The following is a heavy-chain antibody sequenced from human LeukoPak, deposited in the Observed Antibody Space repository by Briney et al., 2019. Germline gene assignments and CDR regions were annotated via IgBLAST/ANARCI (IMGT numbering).Heavy chain of an antibody. J-gene: IGHJ5*02. CDR3: ARGQGATVPQVGKNWFDP. CDR1: VDSFSNYH. Sequence: SETLSLTCAVYVDSFSNYHWNWIRQTPSKGLEWIGEVNEVGGTNISPSLRNRVILSVDTSKNQFFLKLISVTVADTAVYYCARGQGATVPQVGKNWFDPWGQGTRVTVSS. CDR2: VNEVGGT. V-gene: IGHV4-34*01. D-gene: IGHD1-26*01.